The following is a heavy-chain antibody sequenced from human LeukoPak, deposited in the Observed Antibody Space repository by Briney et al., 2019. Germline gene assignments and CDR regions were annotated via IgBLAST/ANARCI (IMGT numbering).Heavy chain of an antibody. CDR2: IYYSGST. V-gene: IGHV4-59*01. J-gene: IGHJ4*02. CDR3: AREGDPDGYITYFDY. Sequence: PSETLSLTCTVSGGSISSYYWSWIRQPPGKGLEWIGYIYYSGSTNHNPSLKSRVTISVDTSKNQFSLKLSSVTAADTAVYYCAREGDPDGYITYFDYWGQGTLVTVSS. D-gene: IGHD5-24*01. CDR1: GGSISSYY.